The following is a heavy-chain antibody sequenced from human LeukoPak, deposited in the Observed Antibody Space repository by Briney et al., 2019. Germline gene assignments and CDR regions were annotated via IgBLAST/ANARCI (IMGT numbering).Heavy chain of an antibody. CDR3: VRALFSISDES. V-gene: IGHV3-74*01. Sequence: GGSLRLSCAASGFTFSYSWLHWGRQAPGKGLVWVSRINDDGTTTTYADSVKGRFTISRDNAKNTLYLQMNSLRAEDTAVYFRVRALFSISDESWGQGTLVTVSS. CDR2: INDDGTTT. J-gene: IGHJ5*02. CDR1: GFTFSYSW. D-gene: IGHD3-3*02.